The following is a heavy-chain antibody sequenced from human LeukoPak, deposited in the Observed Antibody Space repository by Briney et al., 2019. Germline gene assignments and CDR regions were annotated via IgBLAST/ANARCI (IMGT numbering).Heavy chain of an antibody. J-gene: IGHJ4*02. CDR1: GFTVSVYA. CDR3: AARKVRGVWFYLDY. D-gene: IGHD3-10*01. CDR2: IYDDNT. V-gene: IGHV3-23*01. Sequence: GGSLRLSCAASGFTVSVYAMAWVRQAPGKGLEWVSTIYDDNTYYADSVKGRFAISTDNSKNTLYLQMNSLRVEDTAVYFCAARKVRGVWFYLDYWGQGTLVTVSS.